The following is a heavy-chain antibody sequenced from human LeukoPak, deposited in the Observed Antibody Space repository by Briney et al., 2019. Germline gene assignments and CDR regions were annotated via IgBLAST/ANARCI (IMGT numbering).Heavy chain of an antibody. J-gene: IGHJ4*02. CDR1: GFTFSSYA. D-gene: IGHD6-19*01. V-gene: IGHV3-23*01. CDR3: AKDTGSRAVAGTRFDY. Sequence: GGSLRLSCAASGFTFSSYAMGWVRQAPGKGLEWVSAISGSAGTTYYADSVKGRFTISRDNSKNTLFLQMNSLRAEDTAVYYCAKDTGSRAVAGTRFDYWGQGTLVTVSS. CDR2: ISGSAGTT.